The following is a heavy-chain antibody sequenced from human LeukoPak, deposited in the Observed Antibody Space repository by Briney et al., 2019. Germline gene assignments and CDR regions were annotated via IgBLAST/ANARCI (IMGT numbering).Heavy chain of an antibody. CDR3: ARVRAYANFVGSFDL. D-gene: IGHD1-26*01. CDR1: GGSISSHY. J-gene: IGHJ2*01. Sequence: SETLSLTCTVSGGSISSHYWSWIRHPAGKRLEWLGRIWTTGSTAYNPSYKSRLTMSMDKSNNKFSLKLTSITAADTAVYYCARVRAYANFVGSFDLWGRGALVTVSS. V-gene: IGHV4-4*07. CDR2: IWTTGST.